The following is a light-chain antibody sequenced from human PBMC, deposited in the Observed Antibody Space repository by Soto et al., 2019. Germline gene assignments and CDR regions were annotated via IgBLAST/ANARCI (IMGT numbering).Light chain of an antibody. V-gene: IGLV2-23*02. CDR2: EVS. J-gene: IGLJ2*01. Sequence: QSALTQPASVSGSPGQSITISCTGTSSDVGSYNLVSWYQQHPGKAPKLMIYEVSKRPSGVSNRFSGSKSGNTASLTISGIQAEDEADYYCCSYAGSSFVVFGGGTKLTVL. CDR3: CSYAGSSFVV. CDR1: SSDVGSYNL.